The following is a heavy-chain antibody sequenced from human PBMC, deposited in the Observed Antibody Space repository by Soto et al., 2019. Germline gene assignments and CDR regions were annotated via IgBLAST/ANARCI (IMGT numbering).Heavy chain of an antibody. V-gene: IGHV4-39*07. Sequence: SETLSLTCTVSGGSISSGDYYWSWIRQPPGKGLEWIGEIYHSGSTNYNPSLKSRVTISVDKSKNQFSLKLSSVTAADTAVYYCAREGSGSYYVDYWGQGTLVTVSS. J-gene: IGHJ4*02. D-gene: IGHD3-10*01. CDR2: IYHSGST. CDR1: GGSISSGDYY. CDR3: AREGSGSYYVDY.